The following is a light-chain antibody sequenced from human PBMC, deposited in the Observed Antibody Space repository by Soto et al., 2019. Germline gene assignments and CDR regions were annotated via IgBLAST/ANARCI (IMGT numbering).Light chain of an antibody. J-gene: IGKJ2*01. CDR3: QQYGSSPPST. CDR2: GAS. V-gene: IGKV3-20*01. Sequence: EVVLTQSPGTLSLSPGERATLSCRASQSVSSTYIAWYQQNPGQAPRLLIYGASSRATGIPDRFSGSGSGTDFTLTISRLEPEVFAVYFCQQYGSSPPSTLGPETKVDI. CDR1: QSVSSTY.